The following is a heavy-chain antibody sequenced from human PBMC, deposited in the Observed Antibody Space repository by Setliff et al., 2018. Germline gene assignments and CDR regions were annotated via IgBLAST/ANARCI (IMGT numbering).Heavy chain of an antibody. CDR1: GASVSNVNYY. CDR2: IYYSGKT. Sequence: PSETLSLTCSVSGASVSNVNYYWGWIRQPPGKGLELVGSIYYSGKTYSNPSFKSRVTMSVDKSKNQFSLKLASVTAADRAVYYCARIAYFDFWRGFGVGAFDLWGHGSVVTVSS. V-gene: IGHV4-39*01. CDR3: ARIAYFDFWRGFGVGAFDL. J-gene: IGHJ3*01. D-gene: IGHD3-3*01.